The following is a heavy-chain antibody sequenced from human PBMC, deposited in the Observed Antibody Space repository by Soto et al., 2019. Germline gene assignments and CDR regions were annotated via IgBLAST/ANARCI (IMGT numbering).Heavy chain of an antibody. CDR2: ISYDGSNK. CDR1: GFTFISYG. V-gene: IGHV3-30*18. CDR3: AKDLRVAGPPAHNCSGGSCYSYYYGMDV. D-gene: IGHD2-15*01. J-gene: IGHJ6*02. Sequence: RGSLIPSCATSGFTFISYGMPWVRQAPGKGLEWVAVISYDGSNKYYADSVKGRFTISRDNSKNTLYLQMNSLRAEDTAVYYCAKDLRVAGPPAHNCSGGSCYSYYYGMDVWGQGTTVTVSS.